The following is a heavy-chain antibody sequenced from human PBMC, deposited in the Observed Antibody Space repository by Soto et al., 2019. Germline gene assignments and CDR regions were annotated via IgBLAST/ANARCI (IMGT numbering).Heavy chain of an antibody. V-gene: IGHV3-7*03. D-gene: IGHD3-22*01. Sequence: GGSLRLSCTASGFTFSTYWMTWVRQAPGKGLGWVANIKPDGSEKYYVDSVKGRFTISRDNAMNSLYLQMNSLRAEDTAVYYCATAMTMIMPKNYWGLGTLVTVSS. J-gene: IGHJ4*02. CDR2: IKPDGSEK. CDR1: GFTFSTYW. CDR3: ATAMTMIMPKNY.